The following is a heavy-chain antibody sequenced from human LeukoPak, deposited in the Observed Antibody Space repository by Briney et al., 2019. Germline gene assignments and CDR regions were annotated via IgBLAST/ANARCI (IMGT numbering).Heavy chain of an antibody. CDR2: IYTSGST. J-gene: IGHJ6*03. CDR1: GGSVSSGSYY. CDR3: ARESDYYYYYMDV. V-gene: IGHV4-61*02. Sequence: SETLSLTCTVSGGSVSSGSYYWSWIRQPAGMGLEWIGRIYTSGSTNYNPSLKSRVTISVDTSKNQFSLKLSSVTAADTAVYYCARESDYYYYYMDVWGKGTTVTVSS.